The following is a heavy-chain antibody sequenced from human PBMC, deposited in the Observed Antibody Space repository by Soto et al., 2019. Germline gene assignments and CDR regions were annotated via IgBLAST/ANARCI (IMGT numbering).Heavy chain of an antibody. CDR3: ARVLGPPGGDYAY. CDR1: GFTFSSYG. CDR2: INSDGSST. Sequence: GGSLRLSCAASGFTFSSYGMHWVRQAPGKGLVWVSRINSDGSSTSYADSVKGRFTISRDNAKNTLYLQMDSLRAEDTAVYYCARVLGPPGGDYAYWGQGTLVTVSS. J-gene: IGHJ4*02. V-gene: IGHV3-74*01. D-gene: IGHD4-17*01.